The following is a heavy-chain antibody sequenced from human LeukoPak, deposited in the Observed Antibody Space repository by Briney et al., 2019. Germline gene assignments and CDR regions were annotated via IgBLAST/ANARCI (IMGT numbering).Heavy chain of an antibody. V-gene: IGHV3-23*01. Sequence: GGSLRLSCAASGFTFSNYAMSWVRQAPGKGLEWVSAILGSGGSTYYADSVKGRFTVSRDNSKSTLYLQMNSLRAEDTALYYCAKWGDYDVLAGYYVPDYWGQGTLVTVSS. D-gene: IGHD3-9*01. J-gene: IGHJ4*02. CDR1: GFTFSNYA. CDR3: AKWGDYDVLAGYYVPDY. CDR2: ILGSGGST.